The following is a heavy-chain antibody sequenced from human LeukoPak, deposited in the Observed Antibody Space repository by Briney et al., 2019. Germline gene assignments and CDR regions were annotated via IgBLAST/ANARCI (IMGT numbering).Heavy chain of an antibody. Sequence: AGGSLRLSCAASGFTFSSYGMQWVRQAPGKGLEWVAFIRYHVSNKYYAVSLKFRFTISRDNSNNPLYLQMNSLRAEDTAVYYCAKEDIVVVPAAMNFDYWGQGTLVTVSS. J-gene: IGHJ4*02. V-gene: IGHV3-30*02. CDR2: IRYHVSNK. D-gene: IGHD2-2*01. CDR3: AKEDIVVVPAAMNFDY. CDR1: GFTFSSYG.